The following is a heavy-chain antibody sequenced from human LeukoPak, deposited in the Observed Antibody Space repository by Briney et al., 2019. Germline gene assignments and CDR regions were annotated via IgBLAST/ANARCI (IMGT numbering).Heavy chain of an antibody. V-gene: IGHV3-7*01. CDR3: TKDRQGPNQYHMDV. CDR2: INQDGGTT. Sequence: GGSLRLSCAASGFTFSSLWMSWVRQAPGRGPEWVANINQDGGTTYYVDSVKGRFTIYRENAKNSLSLQMSSLRAEDTAVYYCTKDRQGPNQYHMDVWSKGTTVTVSS. J-gene: IGHJ6*03. CDR1: GFTFSSLW.